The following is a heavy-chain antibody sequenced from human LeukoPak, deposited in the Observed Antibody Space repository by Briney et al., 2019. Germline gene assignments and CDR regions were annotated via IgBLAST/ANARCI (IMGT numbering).Heavy chain of an antibody. V-gene: IGHV4-39*01. D-gene: IGHD6-19*01. CDR1: GGSISSSSYY. Sequence: PSQTLSLTCTVSGGSISSSSYYWGWIRQPPGKGLEWIGSIYYSGSTYYNPSLKSRVTISVDTSKNQFSLKLSSVTAADTAVYYCAGPAVALFDYWGQGTLVTVSS. CDR2: IYYSGST. J-gene: IGHJ4*02. CDR3: AGPAVALFDY.